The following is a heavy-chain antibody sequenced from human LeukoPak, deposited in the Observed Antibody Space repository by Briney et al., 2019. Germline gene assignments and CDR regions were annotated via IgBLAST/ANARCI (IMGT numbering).Heavy chain of an antibody. CDR3: ARDGYYDFWSGYYNRWFDP. CDR2: INHSGST. J-gene: IGHJ5*02. D-gene: IGHD3-3*01. V-gene: IGHV4-34*01. Sequence: SETLSLTCAVYGGSFSGYYWSWIRQPPGKGLEWIGEINHSGSTNYNPSLKSRATISVDTSKNQFSLKLSSVTAADTAVYYCARDGYYDFWSGYYNRWFDPWGQGTLVTVSS. CDR1: GGSFSGYY.